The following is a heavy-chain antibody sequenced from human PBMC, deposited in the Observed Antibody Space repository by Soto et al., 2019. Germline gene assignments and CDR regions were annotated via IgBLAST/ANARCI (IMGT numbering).Heavy chain of an antibody. CDR3: VKDDRILGRRYFDL. J-gene: IGHJ2*01. V-gene: IGHV3-23*01. D-gene: IGHD2-15*01. Sequence: PGGSLRLSCAASGFTFSSYAMTWVRQAPGKGLEWVSSISFSDGGTYYADSEKGRLTISRDNSKNTLFLQMNSLRVEDTAVYYCVKDDRILGRRYFDLWGRGTLVTVSS. CDR1: GFTFSSYA. CDR2: ISFSDGGT.